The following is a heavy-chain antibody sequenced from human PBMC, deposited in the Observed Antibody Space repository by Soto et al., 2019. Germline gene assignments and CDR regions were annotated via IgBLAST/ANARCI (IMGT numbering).Heavy chain of an antibody. CDR2: INAGNGTT. V-gene: IGHV1-3*01. D-gene: IGHD2-2*01. Sequence: ASVKVSCKASGGTFSSYAISWVRQAPGQRLEWMGWINAGNGTTKYSQKFQGRVTITRDTSASTAYMELSSLRSEDTAVYYCARSVVVPAAPDYWGQGTLVTVSS. J-gene: IGHJ4*02. CDR1: GGTFSSYA. CDR3: ARSVVVPAAPDY.